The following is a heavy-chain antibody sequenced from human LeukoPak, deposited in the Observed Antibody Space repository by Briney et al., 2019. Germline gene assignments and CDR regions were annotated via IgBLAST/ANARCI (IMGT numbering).Heavy chain of an antibody. J-gene: IGHJ5*02. CDR1: GFTFSSYA. CDR3: ARDRITNWFDP. Sequence: PGGSLRLSCAASGFTFSSYAMHWVRQAPGKGLEWVAVISYDGNNKYYADFVKGRFTISRDNSKNTLYLQMNSLRAEDTAVYYCARDRITNWFDPWGQGTLVTVSS. D-gene: IGHD3-10*01. V-gene: IGHV3-30-3*01. CDR2: ISYDGNNK.